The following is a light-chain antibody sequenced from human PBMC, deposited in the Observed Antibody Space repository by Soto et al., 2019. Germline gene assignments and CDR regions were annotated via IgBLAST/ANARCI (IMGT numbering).Light chain of an antibody. J-gene: IGKJ2*01. CDR1: QSVSSSY. Sequence: EIVLTQSPGTLSLSPGERATLSCRASQSVSSSYLAWYQQKPGQAPRLLIYGASSRATGIPDRFSGSGSGTDFTLTISRLVPEDFAGYYCQQYGGSPPYTFGQGTKLEIK. CDR3: QQYGGSPPYT. V-gene: IGKV3-20*01. CDR2: GAS.